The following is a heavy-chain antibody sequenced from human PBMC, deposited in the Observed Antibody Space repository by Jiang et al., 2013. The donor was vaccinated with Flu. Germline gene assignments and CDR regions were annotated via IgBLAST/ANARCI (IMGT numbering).Heavy chain of an antibody. J-gene: IGHJ4*02. CDR3: ARYSRVPCDY. Sequence: SGLVKPSETLSLTCAVSGYSISSGYYWGWIRQPPGKGLEWIGSIYHSGSTYYNPSLKSRVTISVDTSKNQFSLKLSSVTAADTAVYYCARYSRVPCDYWGQGTLVTVSS. CDR2: IYHSGST. D-gene: IGHD6-13*01. V-gene: IGHV4-38-2*01. CDR1: GYSISSGYY.